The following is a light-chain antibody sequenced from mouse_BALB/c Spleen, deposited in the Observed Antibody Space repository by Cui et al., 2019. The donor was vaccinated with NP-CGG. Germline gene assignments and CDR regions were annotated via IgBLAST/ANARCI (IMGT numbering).Light chain of an antibody. CDR3: ALLYSNHWV. V-gene: IGLV1*01. CDR2: GTN. CDR1: TGAVTTSNY. Sequence: QAVVKKKSALTTSPGETVTLTCRSSTGAVTTSNYANWVKDKPDHLFTGLIGGTNNRAPGVPARFSGSLIGDKAALTITVAQTEDETIYFCALLYSNHWVFGGGTKLTVL. J-gene: IGLJ1*01.